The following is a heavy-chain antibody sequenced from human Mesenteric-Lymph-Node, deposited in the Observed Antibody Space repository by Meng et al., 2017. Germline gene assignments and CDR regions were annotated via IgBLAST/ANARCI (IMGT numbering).Heavy chain of an antibody. J-gene: IGHJ5*02. V-gene: IGHV4-31*03. CDR3: ARASYGSGSPLGESWFDP. Sequence: QVRLHESGPGLVKPSQTLSLTCTVSGGSISSGGYYWSWIRQHPGKGLEWIGYIHDSGSTYYNPSLKSRVTISADTSKNQFSLKLSSVTAADTAVYYCARASYGSGSPLGESWFDPWGQGTLVTVSS. CDR2: IHDSGST. D-gene: IGHD3-10*01. CDR1: GGSISSGGYY.